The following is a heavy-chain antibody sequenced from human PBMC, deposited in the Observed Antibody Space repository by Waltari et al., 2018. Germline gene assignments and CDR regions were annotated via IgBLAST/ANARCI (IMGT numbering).Heavy chain of an antibody. J-gene: IGHJ4*02. CDR2: LNPTSGNT. D-gene: IGHD2-21*01. V-gene: IGHV1-8*01. CDR3: ARETLASYFDY. Sequence: QVQLVQSGAEVKKPGASVKVSCKASGYTLDSYDISWVRQSTGRGLGWMGFLNPTSGNTGYAQSFQGRITITRDTSINTAYMELSSLRSDDTAVYYCARETLASYFDYWGQGTLVTVSS. CDR1: GYTLDSYD.